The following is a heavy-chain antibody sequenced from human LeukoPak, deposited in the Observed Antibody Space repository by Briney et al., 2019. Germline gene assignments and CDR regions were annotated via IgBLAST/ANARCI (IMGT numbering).Heavy chain of an antibody. CDR1: GGSISSGGYY. V-gene: IGHV4-31*01. J-gene: IGHJ4*02. Sequence: SQTLSLTCTVSGGSISSGGYYWSWIRQHPGKGLEWIGYIYYSGSTYYNPSLKSQVTISVDTSKNQFSLKLSSVTAADTAVYYCARDEVGATRFDYWGQGTLVTVSS. CDR3: ARDEVGATRFDY. D-gene: IGHD1-26*01. CDR2: IYYSGST.